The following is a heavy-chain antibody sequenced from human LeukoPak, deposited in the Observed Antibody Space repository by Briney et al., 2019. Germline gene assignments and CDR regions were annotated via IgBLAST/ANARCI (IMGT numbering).Heavy chain of an antibody. CDR1: GFTFSGYA. D-gene: IGHD4-11*01. J-gene: IGHJ4*02. V-gene: IGHV3-23*01. CDR3: PKDPDYTIYGYYFDY. Sequence: GGSLRLSCTASGFTFSGYAMSWVGQAPGKGLEWVSGIGAGGTCTYYADSVKGRFTISRDKSRNTLYLQINRRSSDHTALHNWPKDPDYTIYGYYFDYWGQGTLVTVSS. CDR2: IGAGGTCT.